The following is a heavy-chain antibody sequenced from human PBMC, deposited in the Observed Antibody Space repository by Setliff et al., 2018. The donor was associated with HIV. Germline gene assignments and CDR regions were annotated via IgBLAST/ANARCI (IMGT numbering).Heavy chain of an antibody. Sequence: GGSLRLSCAASGFTFSSYAMSWVRQAPGKGLEWVSAISGSGGSTYYADSVKGRFTISRDNAKNSPYLQMNSLRAEDTAIYYCARGFLYFDWLWDFWGQGTLVTVS. CDR2: ISGSGGST. CDR1: GFTFSSYA. D-gene: IGHD3-9*01. J-gene: IGHJ4*02. CDR3: ARGFLYFDWLWDF. V-gene: IGHV3-23*01.